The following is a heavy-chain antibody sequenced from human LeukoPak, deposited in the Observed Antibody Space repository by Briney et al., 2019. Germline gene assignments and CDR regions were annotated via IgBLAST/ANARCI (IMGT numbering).Heavy chain of an antibody. J-gene: IGHJ6*02. CDR1: GGSISSGDYY. Sequence: PSQTLSLTCTVSGGSISSGDYYWSWIRQPPGKGLEWIGYIYYSGSTNYNPSLKSRVTISVDTSKNQFSLKLSSVTAADTAVYYCARDCLEMAKIFPPRRYYYGMDVWGQGTTVTVSS. CDR2: IYYSGST. CDR3: ARDCLEMAKIFPPRRYYYGMDV. D-gene: IGHD5-24*01. V-gene: IGHV4-61*08.